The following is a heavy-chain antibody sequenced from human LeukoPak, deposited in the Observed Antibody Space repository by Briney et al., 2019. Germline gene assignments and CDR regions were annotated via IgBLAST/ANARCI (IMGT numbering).Heavy chain of an antibody. J-gene: IGHJ4*02. D-gene: IGHD3-10*01. V-gene: IGHV3-15*04. CDR2: VESKTDGGTT. CDR1: GFTFSSYS. CDR3: TTDSGAY. Sequence: GGSLRLSCAASGFTFSSYSMNWVRQAPGKGLEWVGRVESKTDGGTTEYAAPVQGRFTISRDESKNTMYLQMNSLKTEDTAVYFCTTDSGAYWGQGTLVTVSS.